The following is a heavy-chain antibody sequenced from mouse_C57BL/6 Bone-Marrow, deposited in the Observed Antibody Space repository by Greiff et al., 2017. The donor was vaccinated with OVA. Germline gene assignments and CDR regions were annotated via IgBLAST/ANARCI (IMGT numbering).Heavy chain of an antibody. CDR3: ARRGYYGSPFAY. V-gene: IGHV5-6*02. J-gene: IGHJ3*01. Sequence: EVKLVESGGDLVKPGGCLKLSCAASGFTFSSYGMSWVRQTPDKRLEWVATISSGGSYTYYPDSVKGRFTISRDNAKNTLYLQMSSLKSEDTAMYYCARRGYYGSPFAYWGQGTLVTVSA. CDR2: ISSGGSYT. CDR1: GFTFSSYG. D-gene: IGHD1-1*01.